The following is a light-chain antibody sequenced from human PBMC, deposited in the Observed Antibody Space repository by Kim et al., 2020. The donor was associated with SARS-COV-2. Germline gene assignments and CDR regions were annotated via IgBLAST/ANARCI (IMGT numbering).Light chain of an antibody. CDR3: QQYNDWPPYT. CDR2: GAS. J-gene: IGKJ2*01. Sequence: EIVMTQSPATLSVSPGERATLSCRASQSLGSNLAWYQQKPGQAPRLLIYGASTRATGIPARFTGSGSGTEFTLTISSLQSEDFAVYYCQQYNDWPPYTFGQGTKLEIK. CDR1: QSLGSN. V-gene: IGKV3-15*01.